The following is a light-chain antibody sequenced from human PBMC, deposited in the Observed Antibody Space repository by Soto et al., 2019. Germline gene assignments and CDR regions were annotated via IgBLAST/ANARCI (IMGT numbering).Light chain of an antibody. CDR2: DVS. V-gene: IGLV2-14*01. CDR3: SSYTSSSTVV. J-gene: IGLJ2*01. Sequence: QSALTQPASASGSPGQSVTISCTGTSSDVGGYNYVSWYQQHPGKAPKLMIYDVSNRPSGVSNRFSGSKSGNTASLTISGLQAEDEAEYYCSSYTSSSTVVFGGGTQLTVL. CDR1: SSDVGGYNY.